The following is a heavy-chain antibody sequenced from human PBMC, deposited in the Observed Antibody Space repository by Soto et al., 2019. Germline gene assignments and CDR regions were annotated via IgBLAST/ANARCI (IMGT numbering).Heavy chain of an antibody. CDR1: GGSISSGGYY. J-gene: IGHJ6*02. D-gene: IGHD6-6*01. V-gene: IGHV4-31*03. CDR3: ARDHVSSSSYYYGMDV. CDR2: IYYSGST. Sequence: SETLSLTCTVSGGSISSGGYYWRWIRQHPGKGLEWIGYIYYSGSTYYNPSLKSRVTISVDTSKNQFSLKLSSVTAADTAVYYCARDHVSSSSYYYGMDVWGQGTTVTVSS.